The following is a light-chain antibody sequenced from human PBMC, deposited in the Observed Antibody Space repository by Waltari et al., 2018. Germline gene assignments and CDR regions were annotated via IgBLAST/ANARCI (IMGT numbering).Light chain of an antibody. V-gene: IGLV10-54*01. Sequence: QAGLTQPPSVSKGLRQTATLTCPGNSNNVGNQGAAWLQQHQGHPPKLLSYRNNNRPAGIAEGLSASRSGNTASLTITGLQPEDEADYYCSAWDSSLSAQVFGGGTKLTVL. J-gene: IGLJ2*01. CDR1: SNNVGNQG. CDR3: SAWDSSLSAQV. CDR2: RNN.